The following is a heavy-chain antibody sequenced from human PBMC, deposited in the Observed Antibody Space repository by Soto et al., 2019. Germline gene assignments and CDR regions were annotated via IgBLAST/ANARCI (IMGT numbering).Heavy chain of an antibody. V-gene: IGHV4-34*01. Sequence: QVQLQQWGAGLLKPSETLSLTCAVYGGSFSGYYWSWIRQPPGKGLEWIGEINHSGGTNYNPSLTARVTISVDKSKTQFCLKLSSVTAADTAVYYCARYPDYYDTSGYYHFDYWGQGTLVTVSS. D-gene: IGHD3-22*01. CDR3: ARYPDYYDTSGYYHFDY. CDR1: GGSFSGYY. J-gene: IGHJ4*02. CDR2: INHSGGT.